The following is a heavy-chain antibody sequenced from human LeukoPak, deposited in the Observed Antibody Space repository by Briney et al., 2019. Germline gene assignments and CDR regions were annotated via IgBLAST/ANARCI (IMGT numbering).Heavy chain of an antibody. CDR1: GFTFSRYS. CDR2: ISSSCSYI. CDR3: ARDQLSIAVAGTIDY. Sequence: PGGSLSLSCPASGFTFSRYSLNWLRQAPGKGLEWVSSISSSCSYIYYADSVKGRFTISRDNAKNSLYLQMNSLSAEDTAVYYCARDQLSIAVAGTIDYWGQGTLVTVSS. D-gene: IGHD6-19*01. V-gene: IGHV3-21*01. J-gene: IGHJ4*02.